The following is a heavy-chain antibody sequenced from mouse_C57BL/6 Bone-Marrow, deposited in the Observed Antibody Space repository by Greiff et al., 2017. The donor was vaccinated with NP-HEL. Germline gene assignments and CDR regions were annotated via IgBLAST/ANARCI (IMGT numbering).Heavy chain of an antibody. D-gene: IGHD4-1*02. CDR1: GFTFSDYG. Sequence: DVKLVESGGGLVQPGGSLKLSCAASGFTFSDYGMAWVRQAPRKGPEWVAFISNLAYSIYYADTVTGRFTISRENAKNTLYLEMSSLRSEDTAMYYCARHSLSTGYFDYWGQGTTLTVSS. CDR3: ARHSLSTGYFDY. J-gene: IGHJ2*01. V-gene: IGHV5-15*01. CDR2: ISNLAYSI.